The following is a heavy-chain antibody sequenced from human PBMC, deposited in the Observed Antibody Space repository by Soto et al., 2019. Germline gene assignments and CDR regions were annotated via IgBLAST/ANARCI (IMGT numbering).Heavy chain of an antibody. CDR2: TNPNNDDA. D-gene: IGHD6-19*01. CDR1: GYTFSDYG. CDR3: ARSGSGRSQDY. Sequence: QVQLVQSGAEVKKPGASVKVSCKASGYTFSDYGLVWVRQAPGRGLEWMGWTNPNNDDAIYAQDLQGRVTMTTDKSTRTTYMELRSLRSDDTAVYYCARSGSGRSQDYWGQGTLVSVSS. J-gene: IGHJ4*02. V-gene: IGHV1-18*01.